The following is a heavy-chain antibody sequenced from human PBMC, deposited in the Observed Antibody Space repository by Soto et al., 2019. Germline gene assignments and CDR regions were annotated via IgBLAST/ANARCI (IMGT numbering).Heavy chain of an antibody. Sequence: ASVKVSCKASGGTFSSYAISWVRQAPGQGLEWMGGIIPIFGTANYAQKFQGRVTITADKSTSTAYMELSSLRSEDTAVYYCAILPPYSHLRGAMDVWGQGTTVTVS. J-gene: IGHJ6*02. V-gene: IGHV1-69*06. CDR2: IIPIFGTA. CDR3: AILPPYSHLRGAMDV. CDR1: GGTFSSYA. D-gene: IGHD2-21*01.